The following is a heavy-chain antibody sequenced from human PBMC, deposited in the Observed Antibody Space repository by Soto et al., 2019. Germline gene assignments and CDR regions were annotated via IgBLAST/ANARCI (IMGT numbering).Heavy chain of an antibody. CDR1: GFTFSDDY. Sequence: PGGSLRLSCAASGFTFSDDYMSWIRQAPGKGLEWVSYISSSGGTIYYADSVKGRFTISRDNAKNSLFLQMNSLRADDTAVYYCARASSPRDPWLDYWGQGTLVTVSS. D-gene: IGHD5-18*01. V-gene: IGHV3-11*01. CDR3: ARASSPRDPWLDY. J-gene: IGHJ4*02. CDR2: ISSSGGTI.